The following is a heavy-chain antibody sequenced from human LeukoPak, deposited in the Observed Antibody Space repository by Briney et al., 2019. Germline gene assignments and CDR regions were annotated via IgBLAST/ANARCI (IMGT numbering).Heavy chain of an antibody. Sequence: GGSLKLSCAASGFSVSTYAMSWVRQAPGKGLEWVSEISGSGGRTYCADSVKGRFTISRDNFKNTLYLQMNSLRAEDTAVYYCAKDLVDYYGSGANAFDIWGQGTMVTVSS. D-gene: IGHD3-10*01. V-gene: IGHV3-23*01. CDR3: AKDLVDYYGSGANAFDI. CDR2: ISGSGGRT. J-gene: IGHJ3*02. CDR1: GFSVSTYA.